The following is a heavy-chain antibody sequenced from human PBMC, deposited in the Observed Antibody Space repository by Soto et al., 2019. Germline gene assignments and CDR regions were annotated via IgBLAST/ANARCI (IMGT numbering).Heavy chain of an antibody. CDR1: GGSISSYY. CDR3: ARGEERVAMYSGY. CDR2: IYYSGST. D-gene: IGHD2-15*01. J-gene: IGHJ4*02. V-gene: IGHV4-59*12. Sequence: SETLSLTCTVSGGSISSYYWSWIRQPPGKGLEWIGYIYYSGSTYYNPSLKSRVTISVDTSKNQFSLKLSSVTAADTAVYYCARGEERVAMYSGYWGQGTLVTV.